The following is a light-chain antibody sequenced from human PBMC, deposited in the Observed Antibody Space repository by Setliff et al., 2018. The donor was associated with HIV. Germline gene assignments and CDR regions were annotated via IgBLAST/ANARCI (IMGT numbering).Light chain of an antibody. J-gene: IGLJ1*01. CDR1: SSDVGGYSY. V-gene: IGLV2-14*03. CDR2: DVT. Sequence: QSVLAQPASVSGSPGQSITISCTGTSSDVGGYSYVSWYQQHPGKAPKLMIYDVTNRPSGVSNRFSGSNSGNTSSLTISGLQAEDEADYYCSSYTSNNSGVFGTGTKVTVL. CDR3: SSYTSNNSGV.